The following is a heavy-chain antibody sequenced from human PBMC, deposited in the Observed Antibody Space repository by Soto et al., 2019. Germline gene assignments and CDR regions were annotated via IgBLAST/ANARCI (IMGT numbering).Heavy chain of an antibody. CDR2: TSSDGSNK. CDR1: GFTFSSYG. J-gene: IGHJ6*02. D-gene: IGHD6-13*01. Sequence: QVQLVESGGGVVQPGRSLRLSCAASGFTFSSYGMHWVRQAPGKGLEWVAVTSSDGSNKYYADSVKGRFTISRDNSKNTLYLQMHSLRAEDTAVYYCAKDQWSSSWYYYYGMDVWGQGTTVTVSS. V-gene: IGHV3-30*18. CDR3: AKDQWSSSWYYYYGMDV.